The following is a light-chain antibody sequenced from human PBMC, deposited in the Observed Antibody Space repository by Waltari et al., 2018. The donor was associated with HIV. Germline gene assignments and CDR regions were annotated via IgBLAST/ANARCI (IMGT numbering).Light chain of an antibody. Sequence: QSALTQPPSASGSLGQSVTISCSGPSDDIGGHNSVLWYQQYPAKAPKLLIYEVNKRPSGVPDRFSGSKSLNTASLTVSGLQAEDEAHYFCSSFAGSNTVVFGGGTKLTVL. CDR2: EVN. J-gene: IGLJ2*01. V-gene: IGLV2-8*01. CDR3: SSFAGSNTVV. CDR1: SDDIGGHNS.